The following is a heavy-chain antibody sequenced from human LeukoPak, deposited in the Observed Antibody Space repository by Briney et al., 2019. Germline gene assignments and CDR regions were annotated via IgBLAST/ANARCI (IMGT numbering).Heavy chain of an antibody. Sequence: GESLKISCKGSGYSFTNYWIGWVRQMPGKGLEWMGIIYPGGSDTRYSPSFQGQVTISADKSISTAYLQWSSLKASDTAMYYFANTGVAAGVDYWGQGTLVTVSS. J-gene: IGHJ4*02. CDR2: IYPGGSDT. CDR3: ANTGVAAGVDY. V-gene: IGHV5-51*01. CDR1: GYSFTNYW. D-gene: IGHD6-13*01.